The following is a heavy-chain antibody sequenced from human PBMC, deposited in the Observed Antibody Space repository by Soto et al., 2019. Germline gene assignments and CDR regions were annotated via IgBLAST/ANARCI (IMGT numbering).Heavy chain of an antibody. CDR1: GYTFTGYY. CDR2: INPNSGGT. D-gene: IGHD3-22*01. V-gene: IGHV1-2*02. J-gene: IGHJ4*02. CDR3: ARTYYYDSSGYPDFDY. Sequence: GASVKVSCKASGYTFTGYYMHWVRQAPGQGLEWMGWINPNSGGTNYAQKFQGRVTMTRDTSISTAYMELSRLRSDDTAVYYCARTYYYDSSGYPDFDYWGQGTLVTVPS.